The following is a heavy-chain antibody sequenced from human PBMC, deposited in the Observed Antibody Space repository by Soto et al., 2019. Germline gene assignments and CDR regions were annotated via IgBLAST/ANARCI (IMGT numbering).Heavy chain of an antibody. V-gene: IGHV4-39*01. CDR3: VCSLGPTTGIDY. CDR2: MRYSGET. Sequence: QLHLQQSGPGLVKPSETLPLTCTVSGGSITSSSYYWGWVRQPPGKGFEWIGNMRYSGETHSDPSLQSRVTISVDTPKSQFSLSLTSVTAADTAIYFCVCSLGPTTGIDYWGQGILVTVSS. CDR1: GGSITSSSYY. D-gene: IGHD1-26*01. J-gene: IGHJ4*02.